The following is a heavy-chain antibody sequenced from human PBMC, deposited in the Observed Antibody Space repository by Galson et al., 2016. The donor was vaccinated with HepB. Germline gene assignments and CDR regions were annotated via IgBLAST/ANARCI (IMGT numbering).Heavy chain of an antibody. Sequence: SLRLSCAASGFTFSRYWMNWVRQAPGKGLEWVASIKEDGSKTFYVDSVKGRFTMSRDNVEESVSLQMNSLRAEDTAVYYCANYGDEVGWNFDNWGQGTLVTVSS. CDR2: IKEDGSKT. J-gene: IGHJ1*01. V-gene: IGHV3-7*03. D-gene: IGHD1-7*01. CDR3: ANYGDEVGWNFDN. CDR1: GFTFSRYW.